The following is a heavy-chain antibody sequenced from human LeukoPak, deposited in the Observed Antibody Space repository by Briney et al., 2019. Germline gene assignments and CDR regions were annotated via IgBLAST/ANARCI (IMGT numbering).Heavy chain of an antibody. Sequence: EGSLRLSCAASGFTFSSYGMHWVRQAPGKGLEWVAFIRYDGSNKYYADSVKGRFTISRDNSKNTLYLQMNSLRAEDTAVYYCAALGYGSGSYSSPHYYYMDVWGKGTTVTISS. CDR2: IRYDGSNK. CDR1: GFTFSSYG. J-gene: IGHJ6*03. CDR3: AALGYGSGSYSSPHYYYMDV. V-gene: IGHV3-30*02. D-gene: IGHD3-10*01.